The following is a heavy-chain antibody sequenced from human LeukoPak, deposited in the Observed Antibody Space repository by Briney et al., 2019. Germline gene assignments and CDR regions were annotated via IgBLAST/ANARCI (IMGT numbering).Heavy chain of an antibody. J-gene: IGHJ4*02. V-gene: IGHV3-7*03. CDR2: LNEDGSEK. CDR3: ARAVTSTEGY. CDR1: GFTFSSYA. Sequence: QAGGSLRLSCAASGFTFSSYAMHWVRQAPGKGLEWVASLNEDGSEKYYVDSVKGRFTISRDNAQKSLYLEMKSLSAKDTAVYYCARAVTSTEGYWGQGTLVTVSS.